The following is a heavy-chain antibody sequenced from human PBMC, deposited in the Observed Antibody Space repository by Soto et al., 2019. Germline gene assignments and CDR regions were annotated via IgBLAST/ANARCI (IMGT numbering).Heavy chain of an antibody. CDR1: GFTFSSYG. V-gene: IGHV3-30*03. CDR2: ISYDGSNK. J-gene: IGHJ4*02. CDR3: ATGGDPGY. D-gene: IGHD4-17*01. Sequence: QVQLVESGGGVVQPGRSLRLSCAASGFTFSSYGMHWVRQAPGKGLEWVAVISYDGSNKYYADSVKGRFTICRDNSKNTLYLQMNSLRAEDTAVYYCATGGDPGYWGQGTLVTVFS.